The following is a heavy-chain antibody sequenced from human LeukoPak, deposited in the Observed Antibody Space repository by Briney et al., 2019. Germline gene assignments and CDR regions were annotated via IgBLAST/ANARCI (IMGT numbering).Heavy chain of an antibody. J-gene: IGHJ6*02. D-gene: IGHD5-12*01. Sequence: PGRSLRLSCAASGFTFDDYAMHWVRQAPGKGLEWVSGISWNSGNIAYGDSVKGRFTISRDNAKNSLYLQMNSLRAEDTALYYCAKDVDRNYYYGMDVWGQGTTVTISS. V-gene: IGHV3-9*01. CDR3: AKDVDRNYYYGMDV. CDR1: GFTFDDYA. CDR2: ISWNSGNI.